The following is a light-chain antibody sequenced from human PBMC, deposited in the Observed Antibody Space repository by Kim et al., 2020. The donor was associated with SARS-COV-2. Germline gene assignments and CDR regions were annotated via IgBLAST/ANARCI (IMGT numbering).Light chain of an antibody. V-gene: IGKV3-15*01. J-gene: IGKJ4*01. CDR3: QQYHNWPPLT. CDR2: GAS. Sequence: EIVMTQSPATLSVSPGERATLSCRASQTIDSNLAWYQQKPGQAPRLLIYGASTRATGIPARFSGGGSETDFTLTISSLQSEDFAVYFCQQYHNWPPLTFGGGTKVDIK. CDR1: QTIDSN.